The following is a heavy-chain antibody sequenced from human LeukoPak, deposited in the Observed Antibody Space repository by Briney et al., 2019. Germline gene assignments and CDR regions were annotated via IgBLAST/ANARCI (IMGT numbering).Heavy chain of an antibody. V-gene: IGHV2-70*11. D-gene: IGHD2-15*01. CDR3: ARMQPDGRLDY. CDR1: GFSLSTSGMC. CDR2: IDWDDDK. Sequence: SGPTLVNPTQALTLTCTFSGFSLSTSGMCVSWIRQPPGKSLEWLARIDWDDDKYYRTYLKTRLTISKDTSKNQVVLTVTNMDPVDTATYYCARMQPDGRLDYWGKGTLVTVSS. J-gene: IGHJ4*02.